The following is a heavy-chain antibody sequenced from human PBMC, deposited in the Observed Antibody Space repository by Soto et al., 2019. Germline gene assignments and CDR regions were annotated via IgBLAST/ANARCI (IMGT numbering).Heavy chain of an antibody. Sequence: EVQLLESGGGLVQPGGSRRLSWEAPGLTFGSYSMTWVRKAPGKGLGGVSYINSGSSAVYYADSVKGRFTISRDNAKNSLYLQMNTLRDEDTAVYYCARGWACSGGSCYSDQWGQGTLVTVSS. CDR1: GLTFGSYS. J-gene: IGHJ4*02. V-gene: IGHV3-48*02. D-gene: IGHD2-15*01. CDR3: ARGWACSGGSCYSDQ. CDR2: INSGSSAV.